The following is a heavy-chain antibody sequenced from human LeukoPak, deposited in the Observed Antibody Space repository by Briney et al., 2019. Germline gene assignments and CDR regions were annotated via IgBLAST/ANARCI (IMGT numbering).Heavy chain of an antibody. V-gene: IGHV4-34*10. J-gene: IGHJ3*01. CDR1: GGPFRGFF. CDR3: ARPYSSSAHGTFDL. CDR2: ISHSGSS. D-gene: IGHD6-13*01. Sequence: SETLSLTCAVYGGPFRGFFWSWIRQAPGKGLEWIGEISHSGSSNYNPSLKSRITISVDTSKSQFSLKLNSVTAADTAVYYCARPYSSSAHGTFDLWGPGTKVTVSS.